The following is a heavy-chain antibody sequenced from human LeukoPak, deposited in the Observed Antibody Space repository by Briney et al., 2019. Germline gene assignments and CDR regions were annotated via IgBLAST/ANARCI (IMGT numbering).Heavy chain of an antibody. CDR2: IGGSSGRT. J-gene: IGHJ4*02. V-gene: IGHV3-23*01. Sequence: GGSLRLSCAASGFTCSNYAMSWVRQAPGKGLEWVSAIGGSSGRTYYADSVKGRFTISRDNSKNTLYLQMDSLRADDTAVYSCAKEGRLEYGELGGYFDYWGQGTLVTVSS. CDR3: AKEGRLEYGELGGYFDY. D-gene: IGHD4-17*01. CDR1: GFTCSNYA.